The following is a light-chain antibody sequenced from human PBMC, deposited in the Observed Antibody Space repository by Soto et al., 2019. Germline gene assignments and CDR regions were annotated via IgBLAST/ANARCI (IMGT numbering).Light chain of an antibody. V-gene: IGKV3-15*01. CDR1: QSVSTN. CDR3: QHYNNRPPWT. CDR2: GAS. J-gene: IGKJ1*01. Sequence: EIVMTQSPATLSVSPGERATLSCRASQSVSTNLAWYQQKLGQAPRLLIYGASTRATGIPARFSGSGSGTEFTLTVSSLQSEDFAVYYCQHYNNRPPWTVGQGTKVEIK.